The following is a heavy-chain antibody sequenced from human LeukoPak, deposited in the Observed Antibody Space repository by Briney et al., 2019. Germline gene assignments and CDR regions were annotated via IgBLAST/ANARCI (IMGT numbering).Heavy chain of an antibody. J-gene: IGHJ5*02. V-gene: IGHV4-31*03. CDR2: IYYSGST. Sequence: SETLSLTCTVSGGSISSGGYYWSWIRQHPGKGLEWIGYIYYSGSTYYNPSLKSRVTISVDTSKNQFSLKLSSVTAADTAVYYCARERRQLEWFDPWGQGTQVTVSS. D-gene: IGHD6-6*01. CDR3: ARERRQLEWFDP. CDR1: GGSISSGGYY.